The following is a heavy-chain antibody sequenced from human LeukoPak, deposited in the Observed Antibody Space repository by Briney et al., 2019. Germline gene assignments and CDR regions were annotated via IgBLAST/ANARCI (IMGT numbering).Heavy chain of an antibody. V-gene: IGHV1-69*05. D-gene: IGHD4-11*01. CDR2: IVPIFGTE. CDR3: ARGTVTDNWFDP. Sequence: SVKVSCKASGYTFTGYYMHWVRQAPGQGLEWMGGIVPIFGTEDYAQKFQDRVTITMDESASTAYMDLSSLRSDDTAVYYCARGTVTDNWFDPWGQGTLVTVSS. CDR1: GYTFTGYY. J-gene: IGHJ5*02.